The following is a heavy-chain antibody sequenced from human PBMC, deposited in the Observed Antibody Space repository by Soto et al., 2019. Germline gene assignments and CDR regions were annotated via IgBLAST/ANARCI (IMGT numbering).Heavy chain of an antibody. Sequence: QVQLVQSGAEVKKPGASVKVSCKASGYSFTSYGISWVRQAPGQGLEWMGWISAYNGNRKYAQKFQGRVTMTTDTPTSTAYMELRCLRSDDTAVYYCARDLGGFPDYWGQGTLVTVSS. CDR3: ARDLGGFPDY. CDR2: ISAYNGNR. V-gene: IGHV1-18*01. J-gene: IGHJ4*02. CDR1: GYSFTSYG. D-gene: IGHD5-12*01.